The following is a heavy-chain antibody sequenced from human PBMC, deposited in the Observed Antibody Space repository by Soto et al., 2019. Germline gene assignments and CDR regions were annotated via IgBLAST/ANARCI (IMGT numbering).Heavy chain of an antibody. CDR1: GGSVNSHA. J-gene: IGHJ3*02. V-gene: IGHV1-69*01. D-gene: IGHD4-17*01. CDR3: ARSRNVAEFNDYGGNYHGFDI. Sequence: QVQLEQSGAEVKKAGSSVKVSCKAFGGSVNSHAISRVRQAPGQGLEWMGGIIPMFGTPTYAQRFQAGVTISADESTSTVYLDLSSLRSEDTAMYYCARSRNVAEFNDYGGNYHGFDIWGQGTMVTVSS. CDR2: IIPMFGTP.